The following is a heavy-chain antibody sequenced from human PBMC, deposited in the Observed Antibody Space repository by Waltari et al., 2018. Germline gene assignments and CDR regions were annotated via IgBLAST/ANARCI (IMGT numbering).Heavy chain of an antibody. CDR3: ARGMTTVSFYYYMDV. CDR1: GYTFTRYA. Sequence: QVQLVQSGAEVKQPGASVKVSCKASGYTFTRYAIHWVRLAPGQRLEWMGWINAGNGNTKYSQEFQGRVTMTRDTSASTAYMELSSLRSEDMAVYYCARGMTTVSFYYYMDVWGKGTTVTVSS. D-gene: IGHD4-4*01. V-gene: IGHV1-3*03. J-gene: IGHJ6*03. CDR2: INAGNGNT.